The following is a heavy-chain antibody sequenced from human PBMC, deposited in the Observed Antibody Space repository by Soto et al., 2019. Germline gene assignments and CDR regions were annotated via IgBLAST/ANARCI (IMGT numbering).Heavy chain of an antibody. CDR3: AKGGAYCSRRSCYSDWLDP. CDR1: GYTLTGYY. Sequence: GASVKVSCKASGYTLTGYYMHWVRQAPGQGLEWMGWINPNSGGTNYAQKFQGWVTMTRDTSISTAYMELSRLRSDDTAVYYCAKGGAYCSRRSCYSDWLDPWGQGTLVTVSS. D-gene: IGHD2-15*01. CDR2: INPNSGGT. J-gene: IGHJ5*02. V-gene: IGHV1-2*04.